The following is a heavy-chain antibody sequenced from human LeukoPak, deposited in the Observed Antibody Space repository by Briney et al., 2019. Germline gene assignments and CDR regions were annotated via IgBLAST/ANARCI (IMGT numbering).Heavy chain of an antibody. D-gene: IGHD3-10*01. Sequence: ASVKVSCKASGYSFTSYGINWVRQAPGQGLEWMGWISGYNGNTKYAQDFQGRVTMTTDTSTSTAYMELRSLRSDDTAVYYCARELGGAGSYFFPYYAMDVWGQGTKVTVSS. CDR2: ISGYNGNT. J-gene: IGHJ6*02. V-gene: IGHV1-18*01. CDR1: GYSFTSYG. CDR3: ARELGGAGSYFFPYYAMDV.